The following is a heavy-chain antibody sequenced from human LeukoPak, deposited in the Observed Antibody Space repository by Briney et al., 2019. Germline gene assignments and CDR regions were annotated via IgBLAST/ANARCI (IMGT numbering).Heavy chain of an antibody. CDR3: AKDLGYSSSSFAFDY. CDR1: GFTCDDYT. J-gene: IGHJ4*02. CDR2: ISWDGGST. V-gene: IGHV3-43*01. Sequence: PGGSLRLSCAASGFTCDDYTMHWVRQAPGKGLEWVSLISWDGGSTYYADSVKGRFTISRDDSKNSLYLQMNSLRTEDTALYYCAKDLGYSSSSFAFDYWGQGTLVTVSS. D-gene: IGHD6-6*01.